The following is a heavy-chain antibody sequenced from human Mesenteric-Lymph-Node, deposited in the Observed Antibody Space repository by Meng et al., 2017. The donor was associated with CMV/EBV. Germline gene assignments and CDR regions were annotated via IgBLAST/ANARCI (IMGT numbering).Heavy chain of an antibody. V-gene: IGHV4-31*03. D-gene: IGHD4-23*01. CDR2: IYYTGSS. Sequence: CTVSGCSISSGGSYWSWLRQHPGKGLDWIGYIYYTGSSYYNSSLRGRVTISVDASKNQFSLKLGSVTAADTAVYYCARGAYTGNGSRWGQGTLVTVSS. CDR3: ARGAYTGNGSR. CDR1: GCSISSGGSY. J-gene: IGHJ4*02.